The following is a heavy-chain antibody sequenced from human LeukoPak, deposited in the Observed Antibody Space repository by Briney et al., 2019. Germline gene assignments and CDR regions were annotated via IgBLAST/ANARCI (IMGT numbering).Heavy chain of an antibody. CDR1: GFTFSCYV. CDR2: VSYEGSNK. V-gene: IGHV3-30*18. CDR3: AKTKLYCSGGSCYRGVFDY. J-gene: IGHJ4*02. Sequence: PGRALRLSFSASGFTFSCYVRHWVRQAPGKGLERVAVVSYEGSNKYYADSVKGRFTISRDNSKNTLYLQMNSLRAEDTAVYYCAKTKLYCSGGSCYRGVFDYWGQGTLVTVSS. D-gene: IGHD2-15*01.